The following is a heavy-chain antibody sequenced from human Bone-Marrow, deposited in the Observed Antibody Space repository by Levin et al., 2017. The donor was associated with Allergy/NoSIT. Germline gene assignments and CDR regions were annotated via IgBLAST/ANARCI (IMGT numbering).Heavy chain of an antibody. J-gene: IGHJ4*02. CDR2: INWNGGST. CDR1: GFTFDDYG. Sequence: GGSLRLSCAASGFTFDDYGMSWVRQAPGKGLEWVSGINWNGGSTGYADSVKGRFTISRDNAKNSLYLQMNSLRAEDTALYYCARTTNRYYDSSGYPDYWGQGTLVTVSS. CDR3: ARTTNRYYDSSGYPDY. D-gene: IGHD3-22*01. V-gene: IGHV3-20*04.